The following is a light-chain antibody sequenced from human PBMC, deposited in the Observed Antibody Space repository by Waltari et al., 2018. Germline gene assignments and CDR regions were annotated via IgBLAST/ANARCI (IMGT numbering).Light chain of an antibody. CDR2: EIN. J-gene: IGLJ2*01. CDR1: SSDVGGYNY. V-gene: IGLV2-8*01. Sequence: QSALTQPPSASGSPGQSVTISCTGTSSDVGGYNYVSWYQQHPGKAPKLIIFEINKRPSGVPGRFSGSKSGTTASLTVSGLQAEDEADYYCSSYAGNNIVIFGGGTKLTVL. CDR3: SSYAGNNIVI.